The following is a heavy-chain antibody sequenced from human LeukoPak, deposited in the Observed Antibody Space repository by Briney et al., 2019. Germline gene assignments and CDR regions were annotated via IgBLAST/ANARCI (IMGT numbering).Heavy chain of an antibody. CDR1: GFSFSTYW. Sequence: GSLRLSCAASGFSFSTYWMHWVRQVPGKGLVWVSRISSDGFSTSYVDSVKGRFTISRDNAKNSLYLQMNSLRAEDTAVYYCARVRQQLTPYFDYWGQGTLVTVSS. J-gene: IGHJ4*02. D-gene: IGHD6-13*01. CDR2: ISSDGFST. CDR3: ARVRQQLTPYFDY. V-gene: IGHV3-74*01.